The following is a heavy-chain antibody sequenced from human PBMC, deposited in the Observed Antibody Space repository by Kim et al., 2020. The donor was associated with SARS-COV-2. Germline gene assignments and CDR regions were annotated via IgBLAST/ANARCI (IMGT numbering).Heavy chain of an antibody. Sequence: GGSLRLSCAASGFTFDDYAMHWVRQAPGKGLEWVSGISWNSGSICYADSVKGRFTISRDNAKNSLYLQMNSLRAEDTALYYCAKALAAAGRGMWFGMDVWGQGTTVTVSS. V-gene: IGHV3-9*01. CDR3: AKALAAAGRGMWFGMDV. CDR1: GFTFDDYA. CDR2: ISWNSGSI. D-gene: IGHD6-13*01. J-gene: IGHJ6*02.